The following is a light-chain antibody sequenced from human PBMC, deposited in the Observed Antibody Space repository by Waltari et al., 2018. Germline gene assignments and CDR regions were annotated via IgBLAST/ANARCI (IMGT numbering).Light chain of an antibody. CDR3: TSYTSRHSLV. Sequence: QSALTQPASVSGSPGQSITISCTGTSRDVGDYDWVSWYQQHPGKAPKVVSFDVSYRPSGGSNRFSGYKTGNTASLTISELQAEDEADYYYTSYTSRHSLVFGTGTKVTVL. CDR2: DVS. V-gene: IGLV2-14*03. J-gene: IGLJ1*01. CDR1: SRDVGDYDW.